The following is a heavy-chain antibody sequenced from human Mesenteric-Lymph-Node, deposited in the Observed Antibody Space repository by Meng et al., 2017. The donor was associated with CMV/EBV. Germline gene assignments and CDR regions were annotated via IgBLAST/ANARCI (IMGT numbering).Heavy chain of an antibody. V-gene: IGHV4-34*01. J-gene: IGHJ4*02. D-gene: IGHD6-6*01. Sequence: QGRLGQLGDCWWTSSEPLCPTCPFYGGSLSGYNWSWMRQPPGKGLEWIGEINHSGSTNYSPSLKYRVAISVDTSKNRFSLKQSFVPAADTAVYYCAGSIASRRGADCWGQGTLVTVSS. CDR3: AGSIASRRGADC. CDR2: INHSGST. CDR1: GGSLSGYN.